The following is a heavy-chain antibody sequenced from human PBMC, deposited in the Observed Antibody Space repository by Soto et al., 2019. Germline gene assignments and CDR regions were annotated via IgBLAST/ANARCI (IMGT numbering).Heavy chain of an antibody. D-gene: IGHD3-10*01. Sequence: QVQLQESGPGLVKPSQTLSLICTVSGGSISSGGYYWSWIRLRPGKGLEWIGYIYNSGSTYYSSSLKSRLNISGDTSKNQFSLKLSSVTAADSAVYYCARAKGRSFFDYWGQGTLVTVSS. CDR2: IYNSGST. V-gene: IGHV4-31*03. CDR3: ARAKGRSFFDY. J-gene: IGHJ4*02. CDR1: GGSISSGGYY.